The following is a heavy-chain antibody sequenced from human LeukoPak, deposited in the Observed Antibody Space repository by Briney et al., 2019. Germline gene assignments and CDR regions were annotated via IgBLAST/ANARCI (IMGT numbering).Heavy chain of an antibody. CDR2: IYYSGST. CDR1: GGSISSYS. J-gene: IGHJ4*02. D-gene: IGHD4-17*01. Sequence: PSETLSLTCTVSGGSISSYSWSWIRQPPGKGLEWIGYIYYSGSTNYNPSLKSRVTISVDTSKNQFSLKLSSVTAADTAVYYCATTNDYGDYFDYWGQGTLVTVSS. V-gene: IGHV4-59*08. CDR3: ATTNDYGDYFDY.